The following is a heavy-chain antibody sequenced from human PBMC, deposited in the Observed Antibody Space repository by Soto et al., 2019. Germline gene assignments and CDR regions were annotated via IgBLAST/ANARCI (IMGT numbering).Heavy chain of an antibody. D-gene: IGHD2-15*01. CDR2: IIPIFGTA. V-gene: IGHV1-69*06. CDR1: GGTFSSYA. Sequence: GASVKVSCKASGGTFSSYAISWVRQAPGQGLEWMGGIIPIFGTANYAQKFQGRVTITADKSTSTAYMELSSLRSEDTAVYYCARGVGYCSGGSCYPRMDVWGQGXTVTVYS. CDR3: ARGVGYCSGGSCYPRMDV. J-gene: IGHJ6*02.